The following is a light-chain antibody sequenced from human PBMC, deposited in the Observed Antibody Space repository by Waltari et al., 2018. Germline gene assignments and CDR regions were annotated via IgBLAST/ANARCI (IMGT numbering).Light chain of an antibody. CDR1: SSDVGGYNY. V-gene: IGLV2-14*01. CDR3: SSYTSTKTGV. CDR2: GVS. J-gene: IGLJ1*01. Sequence: QSALTQPASVSGSPGQSITISCTGTSSDVGGYNYVSWYQQYPGKAPQLMLYGVSYRPSGISHRCSGSKSGNTATLTISGLQAEDEADYYCSSYTSTKTGVFGTGTKVTVL.